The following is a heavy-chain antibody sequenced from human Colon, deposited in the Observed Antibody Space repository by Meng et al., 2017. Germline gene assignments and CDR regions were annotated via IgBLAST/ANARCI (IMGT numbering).Heavy chain of an antibody. D-gene: IGHD3-16*01. J-gene: IGHJ4*02. CDR1: GGSFSDYY. Sequence: GHLQQWGAGLLKPPETLSLTCAVSGGSFSDYYWSWIRQSPGKGLEWIGEISHRGTTNYNPSLKSRVTISPDTSRNQFSLNLTSVTAADTAVYYCAAQRRSTSYPYYWGQGTLVTVSS. V-gene: IGHV4-34*01. CDR2: ISHRGTT. CDR3: AAQRRSTSYPYY.